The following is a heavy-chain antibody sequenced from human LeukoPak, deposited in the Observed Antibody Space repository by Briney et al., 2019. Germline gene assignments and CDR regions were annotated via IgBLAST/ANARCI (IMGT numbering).Heavy chain of an antibody. V-gene: IGHV4-38-2*02. CDR1: GYSISSGYY. CDR2: IYHSGST. Sequence: PSETLSLTCTVSGYSISSGYYWGWIRQPPGKGLEWIGTIYHSGSTYYNPSLKSRVTISVDTSKNQFSLKLSSVTAADTAVYYCARSNFVGTDYYYMDVWGKGTTVTVSS. J-gene: IGHJ6*03. D-gene: IGHD1-1*01. CDR3: ARSNFVGTDYYYMDV.